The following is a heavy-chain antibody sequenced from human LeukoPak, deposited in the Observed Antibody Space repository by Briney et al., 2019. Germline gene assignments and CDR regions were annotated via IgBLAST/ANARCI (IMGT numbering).Heavy chain of an antibody. CDR2: IRYDGSNK. D-gene: IGHD3-22*01. Sequence: PGGSLRLSCAASGFTFSSYGMHWVRQAPGKGLEWVAFIRYDGSNKYYADSVKGRFTISRDNSKNTLYVQMNSLRAEDTAVYYCAKGYDSSDFYLDYWGQGTLVTVSS. CDR1: GFTFSSYG. CDR3: AKGYDSSDFYLDY. V-gene: IGHV3-30*02. J-gene: IGHJ4*02.